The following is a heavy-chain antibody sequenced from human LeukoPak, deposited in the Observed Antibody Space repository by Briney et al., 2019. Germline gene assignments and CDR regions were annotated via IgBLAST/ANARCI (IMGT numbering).Heavy chain of an antibody. J-gene: IGHJ4*02. CDR2: INPNSGGT. Sequence: VASVKVSCKASGYTFTGYYMHWVRQAPGQGLEWMGWINPNSGGTNYAQKFQGRVTMTRDTSISTAYMELSRLRSDDTAVYYCARGLIPDGSSGGSSDYGGKETLFTVSS. V-gene: IGHV1-2*02. CDR3: ARGLIPDGSSGGSSDY. D-gene: IGHD6-13*01. CDR1: GYTFTGYY.